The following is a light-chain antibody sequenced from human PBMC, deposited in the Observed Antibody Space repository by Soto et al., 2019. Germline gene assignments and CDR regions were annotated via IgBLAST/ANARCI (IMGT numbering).Light chain of an antibody. CDR3: QQYNTWRSIT. CDR2: DTS. CDR1: QNIGNK. V-gene: IGKV3-15*01. J-gene: IGKJ5*01. Sequence: EIVMTQSTATLSVSPGGRATLSCRASQNIGNKLAWYQHKPGQAPRVLIYDTSTRAAGIPARFSGSGSETNFTLTIITLQSEDFAVYYCQQYNTWRSITFGQGTRLEI.